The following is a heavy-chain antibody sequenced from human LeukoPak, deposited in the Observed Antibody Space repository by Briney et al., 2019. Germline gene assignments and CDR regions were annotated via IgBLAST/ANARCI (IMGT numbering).Heavy chain of an antibody. V-gene: IGHV3-33*01. J-gene: IGHJ4*02. CDR1: GFTFSSYG. CDR2: IRYDGRNK. CDR3: ARVRGDDKYSSGWYLDY. D-gene: IGHD6-19*01. Sequence: GGSLRLSCAASGFTFSSYGMHWVRQAPGKGLEWVAVIRYDGRNKYYADSVKGRFTISRDNSKNTLYLQMNSLRAEDTAVYYCARVRGDDKYSSGWYLDYWGQGTLVTVSS.